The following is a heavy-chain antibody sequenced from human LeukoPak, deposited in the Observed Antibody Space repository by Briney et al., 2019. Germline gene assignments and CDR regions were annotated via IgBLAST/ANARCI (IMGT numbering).Heavy chain of an antibody. D-gene: IGHD3-22*01. Sequence: PGGSLRLSCAASGFTFDDYAMDWVRQAAGQGLEWVSAITGKGDKTHYADSMKGLFPISRDNSKHTLYLQMNSVRAEDTAIYYCAKHYYRSHDYWGRGTLVTVSS. CDR2: ITGKGDKT. V-gene: IGHV3-23*01. CDR3: AKHYYRSHDY. J-gene: IGHJ4*02. CDR1: GFTFDDYA.